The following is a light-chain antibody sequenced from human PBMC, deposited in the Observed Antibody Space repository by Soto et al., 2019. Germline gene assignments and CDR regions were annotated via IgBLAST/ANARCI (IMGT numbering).Light chain of an antibody. Sequence: QSVLTQPASVSGSPGQSITISCTGTSSDVGAYNYVSWFQQHPGSAPKLIIYEVSYRPSGVSDRFSASKSFNTASLTISGLQPEDEADYYCGSYRSGNTFVFGTATKVTVL. V-gene: IGLV2-14*01. CDR1: SSDVGAYNY. J-gene: IGLJ1*01. CDR3: GSYRSGNTFV. CDR2: EVS.